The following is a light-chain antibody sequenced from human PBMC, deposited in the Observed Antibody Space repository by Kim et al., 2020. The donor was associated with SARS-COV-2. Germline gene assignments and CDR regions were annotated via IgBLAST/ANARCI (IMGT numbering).Light chain of an antibody. CDR3: MQGIHPIT. V-gene: IGKV2-30*01. Sequence: QPASNSGRHSQRHESRNGNTYLNWVEERPGQSPRRLIYKVSNRDAGGPDRFSGSGSGTDFTLRSSRVEAEDVGVYYCMQGIHPITFGQGTRLEFK. J-gene: IGKJ5*01. CDR2: KVS. CDR1: QRHESRNGNTY.